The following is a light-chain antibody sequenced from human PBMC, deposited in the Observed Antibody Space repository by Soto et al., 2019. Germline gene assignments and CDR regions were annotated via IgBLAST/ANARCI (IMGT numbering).Light chain of an antibody. CDR2: GAS. CDR1: QSVSSSY. Sequence: EIVLTQSPGTLSLSPGERATLSCRASQSVSSSYLAWYQQKPGQAPRLLISGASTRATGIPDRFSGSGSESDFALTITRLEPEDFAVSYCQEYCNLPHPWVTFGQGTKLEIK. V-gene: IGKV3-20*01. CDR3: QEYCNLPHPWVT. J-gene: IGKJ2*01.